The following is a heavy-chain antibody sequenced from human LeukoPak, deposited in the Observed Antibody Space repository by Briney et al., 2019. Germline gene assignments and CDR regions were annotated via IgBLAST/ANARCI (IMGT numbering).Heavy chain of an antibody. CDR3: ARHEQWLGQNGFDY. J-gene: IGHJ4*02. CDR1: GGSISSSSYY. CDR2: IYYSGST. V-gene: IGHV4-39*01. D-gene: IGHD6-19*01. Sequence: SETLSLTCTVSGGSISSSSYYWGWIRQPPGKGLEWIGSIYYSGSTYYNPSLKSRVTISVDTSKNQFSLKLSSVTAADTAVYYCARHEQWLGQNGFDYWGQGTLVTVSS.